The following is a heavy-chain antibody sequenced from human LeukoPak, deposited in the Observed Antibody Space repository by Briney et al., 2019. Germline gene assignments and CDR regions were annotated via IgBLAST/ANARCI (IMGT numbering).Heavy chain of an antibody. V-gene: IGHV4-59*08. J-gene: IGHJ5*02. CDR2: IYYSGST. CDR1: GGSISSYY. CDR3: ARHKLEQGYNWFDP. Sequence: SETLSLTRTVSGGSISSYYWSWIRQPPGKGLEWIGYIYYSGSTNYNPSPKSRVTISVDTSKNQFSLKLSSVTAADTAVYYCARHKLEQGYNWFDPWGQGTLVTVSS. D-gene: IGHD1/OR15-1a*01.